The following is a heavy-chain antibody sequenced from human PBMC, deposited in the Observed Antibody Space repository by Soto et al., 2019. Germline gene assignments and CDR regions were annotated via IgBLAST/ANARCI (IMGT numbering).Heavy chain of an antibody. V-gene: IGHV3-23*01. Sequence: GGSLRLSCAASGFTSTNYVMNWVRQAPGKGLEWVSSISGSGTTTSYADSVKGRFIISRDNSKNTLYLQMNSLRAEDTALYYCAKDRVGGVPDAFDIWGQGTMVTVS. J-gene: IGHJ3*02. CDR3: AKDRVGGVPDAFDI. CDR2: ISGSGTTT. D-gene: IGHD2-8*01. CDR1: GFTSTNYV.